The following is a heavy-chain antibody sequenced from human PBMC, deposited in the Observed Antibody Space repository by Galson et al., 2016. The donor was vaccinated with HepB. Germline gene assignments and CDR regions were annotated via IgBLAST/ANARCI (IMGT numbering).Heavy chain of an antibody. J-gene: IGHJ5*02. CDR2: ISSNGNTI. Sequence: SLRLSCAASGFTFSSYEMNWVRQAPGKGLEWPSYISSNGNTIYYADSVKGRFTISRDNAEKSLYLQMNSLRAEDTALYYCVRHSRATFGEPNWFDPWGQGTLVIVSS. D-gene: IGHD3-3*01. CDR3: VRHSRATFGEPNWFDP. V-gene: IGHV3-48*03. CDR1: GFTFSSYE.